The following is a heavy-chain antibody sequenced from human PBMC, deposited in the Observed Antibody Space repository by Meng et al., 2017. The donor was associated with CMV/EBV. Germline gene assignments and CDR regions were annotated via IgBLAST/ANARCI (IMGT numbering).Heavy chain of an antibody. CDR3: AREFIVGSGFDY. V-gene: IGHV4-59*01. Sequence: SETLSLTCTVSGGSTSSYYWSWIRQPPGKGLEWIGYIYYSGSTNYNPSLKSRVTISVDTSKNQFSLKLSSVTAADTAVYYCAREFIVGSGFDYWGQGTLVTVSS. D-gene: IGHD1-26*01. J-gene: IGHJ4*02. CDR2: IYYSGST. CDR1: GGSTSSYY.